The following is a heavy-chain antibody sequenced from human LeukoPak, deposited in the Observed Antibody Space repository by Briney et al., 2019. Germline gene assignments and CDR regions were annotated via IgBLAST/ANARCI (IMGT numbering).Heavy chain of an antibody. CDR1: GGSFSGCY. J-gene: IGHJ5*02. V-gene: IGHV4-59*01. Sequence: SSETLSLTCAVYGGSFSGCYWSWIRQPPGKGLEWIGYIYYSGSTNYNPSLKSRVTISVDTSKNQFSLKLSSVTAADTAVYYCARERQQLDNNWFDPWGQGTLVTVSS. CDR2: IYYSGST. CDR3: ARERQQLDNNWFDP. D-gene: IGHD6-13*01.